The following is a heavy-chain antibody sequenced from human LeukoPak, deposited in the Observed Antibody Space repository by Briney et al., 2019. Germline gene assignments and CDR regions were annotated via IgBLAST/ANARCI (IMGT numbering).Heavy chain of an antibody. V-gene: IGHV1-69*06. CDR2: IIPIFGTA. J-gene: IGHJ4*01. Sequence: ASVKVSCKASGGTFSSYATSWVRQAPGQGLEWMGGIIPIFGTANYAQKFQGRVTITADKSTSTAYMELSSLRSEDTAVYYCASDHGTYDYVWGSYRYTDYWGQEPWSPSPQ. CDR3: ASDHGTYDYVWGSYRYTDY. CDR1: GGTFSSYA. D-gene: IGHD3-16*02.